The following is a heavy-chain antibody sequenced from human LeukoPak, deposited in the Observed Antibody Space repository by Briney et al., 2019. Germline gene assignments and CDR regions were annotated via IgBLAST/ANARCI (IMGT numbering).Heavy chain of an antibody. CDR3: ARVTGTYCDY. D-gene: IGHD3-9*01. CDR1: GYTLTTYA. V-gene: IGHV1-3*01. Sequence: ASVKVSCKASGYTLTTYAMHWVRQAPGQRLEWLGWINAGYGNTRYSQKFQDRVTITRDTSASTAYTELNSLRSEDTAVYYCARVTGTYCDYWGQGTLVTVSS. J-gene: IGHJ4*02. CDR2: INAGYGNT.